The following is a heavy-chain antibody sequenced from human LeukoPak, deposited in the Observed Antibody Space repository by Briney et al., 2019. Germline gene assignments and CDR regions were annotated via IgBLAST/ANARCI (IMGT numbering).Heavy chain of an antibody. Sequence: SETLSLTCTVPGCSVISGRYYWSWIRQPPVKGMEWIGYIYYSGSTNSNPSHESRVTISVDMSKNQFSLRLSSVTTADTAVYYCARVPGGGTAANWGQGTMVTVSS. CDR3: ARVPGGGTAAN. CDR2: IYYSGST. D-gene: IGHD1-7*01. CDR1: GCSVISGRYY. J-gene: IGHJ3*01. V-gene: IGHV4-61*01.